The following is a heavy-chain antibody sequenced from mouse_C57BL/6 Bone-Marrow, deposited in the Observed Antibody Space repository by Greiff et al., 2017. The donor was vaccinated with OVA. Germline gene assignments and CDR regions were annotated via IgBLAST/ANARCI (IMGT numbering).Heavy chain of an antibody. CDR2: INPRHGGT. Sequence: QVQLQQPATELVKPGASAMLSCKASVSTFTCHWMHSVMQRPGQGLARIGNINPRHGGTNYNEKFKSKATLTVDKSSSTAYMHLSSLTSEDSAVYYCARPITTVVAWYCEGWGTGSTVTVSS. D-gene: IGHD1-1*01. CDR1: VSTFTCHW. CDR3: ARPITTVVAWYCEG. V-gene: IGHV1-53*01. J-gene: IGHJ1*03.